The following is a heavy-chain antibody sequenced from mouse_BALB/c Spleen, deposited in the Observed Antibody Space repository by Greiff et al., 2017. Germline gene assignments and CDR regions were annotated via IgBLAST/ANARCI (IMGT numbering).Heavy chain of an antibody. Sequence: EVHLVESGPELVKPGASVKMSCKASGYTFTSYVMHWVKQKPGQGLEWIGYINPYNDGTKYNEKFKGKATLTSDKSSSTAYMELSSLTSEDSAVYYCATYYYGSSYDYWGQGTTLTVCS. CDR1: GYTFTSYV. J-gene: IGHJ2*01. D-gene: IGHD1-1*01. CDR2: INPYNDGT. CDR3: ATYYYGSSYDY. V-gene: IGHV1-14*01.